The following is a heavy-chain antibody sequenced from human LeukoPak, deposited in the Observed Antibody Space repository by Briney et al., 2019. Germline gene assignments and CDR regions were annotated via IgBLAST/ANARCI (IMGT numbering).Heavy chain of an antibody. V-gene: IGHV3-23*01. CDR2: ISISGTKT. Sequence: GGSLRLSCAASGFTFSSYAMSWVRQAPGKGLEWLSAISISGTKTYYGDSVKGRFLISRDNSKNTLYLHMNSLRVEDTGIYYCANEIRPNDYWGQGTLVTVAS. CDR3: ANEIRPNDY. CDR1: GFTFSSYA. D-gene: IGHD4-17*01. J-gene: IGHJ4*02.